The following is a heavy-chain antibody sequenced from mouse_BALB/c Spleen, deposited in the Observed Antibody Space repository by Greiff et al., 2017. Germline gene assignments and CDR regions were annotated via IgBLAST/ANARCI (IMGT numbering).Heavy chain of an antibody. CDR1: GFTFSNYW. CDR3: TRRGNYDGYYAMDY. CDR2: IRLKSNNYAT. D-gene: IGHD2-1*01. Sequence: EVKLQESGGGLVQPGGSMKLSCVASGFTFSNYWMNWVRQSPEKGLEWVAEIRLKSNNYATHYAESVKGRFTISRDDSKSSVYLQMNNLRAEDTGIYYCTRRGNYDGYYAMDYWGQGTSVTVSS. J-gene: IGHJ4*01. V-gene: IGHV6-6*02.